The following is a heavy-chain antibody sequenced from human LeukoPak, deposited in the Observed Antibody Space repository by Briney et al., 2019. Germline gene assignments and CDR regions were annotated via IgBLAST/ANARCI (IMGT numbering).Heavy chain of an antibody. CDR1: GFTFNSYA. V-gene: IGHV3-30-3*01. D-gene: IGHD6-19*01. CDR3: ARDRYRSGWYGDFDC. J-gene: IGHJ4*02. CDR2: ISSDGSNN. Sequence: GGSLRLSCAASGFTFNSYAMHWVRQAPGKGLEGVAVISSDGSNNYYSDSVKGRFTISRDNSKNTLYLQVNSLRAEDTAVYYCARDRYRSGWYGDFDCWGQGTLVTVSS.